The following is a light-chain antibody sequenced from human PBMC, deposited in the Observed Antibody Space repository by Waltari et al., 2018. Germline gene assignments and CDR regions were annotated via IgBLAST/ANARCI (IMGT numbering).Light chain of an antibody. CDR2: TAS. V-gene: IGKV1-39*01. Sequence: DIQLTQSPSSLSASVGDRVTITCRASQTVTSYLNWYQQKPGKAPKLLIHTASTLQSGVPSRFSGSGSGTALTLTISSLQPEDFATYYCQQSYSVPRTFGPGTKVGVK. CDR3: QQSYSVPRT. CDR1: QTVTSY. J-gene: IGKJ3*01.